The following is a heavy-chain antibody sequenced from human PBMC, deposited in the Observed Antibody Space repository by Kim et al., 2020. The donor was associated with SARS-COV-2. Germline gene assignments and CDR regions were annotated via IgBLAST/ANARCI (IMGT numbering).Heavy chain of an antibody. CDR1: GYTFTSYA. CDR2: INTNTGNP. CDR3: ARGLPQSTVTKPRYFDL. V-gene: IGHV7-4-1*02. D-gene: IGHD4-17*01. Sequence: ASVKVSCKASGYTFTSYAMNWVRQAPGQGLEWMGWINTNTGNPTYAQGFTGRFVFSLDTSVSTAYLQISSLKAEDTAVYYCARGLPQSTVTKPRYFDLWGRGTLVTVSS. J-gene: IGHJ2*01.